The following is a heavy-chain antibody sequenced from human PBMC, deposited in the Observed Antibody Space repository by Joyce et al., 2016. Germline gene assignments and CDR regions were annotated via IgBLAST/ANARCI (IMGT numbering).Heavy chain of an antibody. CDR1: GYTFTNYY. CDR2: INPSGGST. D-gene: IGHD5-18*01. J-gene: IGHJ6*02. V-gene: IGHV1-46*01. CDR3: ARDTAMVTGYYYYGMDV. Sequence: QVQLVQSGAEVKKPGASVKVSCKASGYTFTNYYMHWVRQAPGQGLEWMGIINPSGGSTNSAQKFQGRVTMTRDTSTSTVYMELSSLRSEDTAVYYCARDTAMVTGYYYYGMDVWGQGTTVTVSS.